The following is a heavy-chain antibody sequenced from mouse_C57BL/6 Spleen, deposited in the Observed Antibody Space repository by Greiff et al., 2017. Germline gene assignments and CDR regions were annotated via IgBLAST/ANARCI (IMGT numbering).Heavy chain of an antibody. CDR2: IDPEDGDT. CDR3: TPCGSSFDWVAY. J-gene: IGHJ3*01. Sequence: VQLQQSGAELVRPGASVKLSCTASGFNFKDYYMHWVKQRPEQGLEWIGRIDPEDGDTEYAPKFQGKATMTADTSSNTAYLQLSSLTSEDTAVYYCTPCGSSFDWVAYWGQGTLVTVSA. CDR1: GFNFKDYY. D-gene: IGHD1-1*01. V-gene: IGHV14-1*01.